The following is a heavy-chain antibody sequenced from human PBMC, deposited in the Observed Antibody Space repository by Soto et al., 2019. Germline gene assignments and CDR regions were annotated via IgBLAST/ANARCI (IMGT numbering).Heavy chain of an antibody. CDR2: ISGSGGST. J-gene: IGHJ4*02. CDR3: AKASKYSSGWYGGVDFDY. D-gene: IGHD6-19*01. V-gene: IGHV3-23*01. Sequence: GGSLRLSCAASGFTFSSYAMSWVRQAPGKGLEWVSPEWVSTISGSGGSTYYADSVKGRFTISRDNSKNTLYLQMSSLRVEDTAVFYCAKASKYSSGWYGGVDFDYWGQGTLITVSS. CDR1: GFTFSSYA.